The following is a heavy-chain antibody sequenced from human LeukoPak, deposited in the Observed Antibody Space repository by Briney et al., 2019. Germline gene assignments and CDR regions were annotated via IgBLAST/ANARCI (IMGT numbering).Heavy chain of an antibody. Sequence: GGSLRLSCVASGFTFSSHAMSWVRQAPGKGLEWVSAISTDGGSTFYADSVKGRFTISRDNSKNTPHLQMNSLRAEDTAVYFCAKVYNSRGLLSDSSDYWGQGTLVTVSS. D-gene: IGHD1-20*01. CDR3: AKVYNSRGLLSDSSDY. V-gene: IGHV3-23*01. J-gene: IGHJ4*02. CDR2: ISTDGGST. CDR1: GFTFSSHA.